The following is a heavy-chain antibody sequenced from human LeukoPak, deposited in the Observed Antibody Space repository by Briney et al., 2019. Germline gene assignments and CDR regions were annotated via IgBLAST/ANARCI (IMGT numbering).Heavy chain of an antibody. CDR2: ISYEGSNK. Sequence: GGSLRLSCAASGFTFSDYGMYWVRQAPGKGLEWVAAISYEGSNKYYGDSVKGRITISRDNARNTVDLQMNSLRAEDTAVYYCVKSLDRHYYDIHGPLSHWGQGTLVTVSS. CDR3: VKSLDRHYYDIHGPLSH. CDR1: GFTFSDYG. V-gene: IGHV3-30*18. J-gene: IGHJ4*02. D-gene: IGHD3-22*01.